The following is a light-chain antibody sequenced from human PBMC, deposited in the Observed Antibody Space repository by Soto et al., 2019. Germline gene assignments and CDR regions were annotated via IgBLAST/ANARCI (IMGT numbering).Light chain of an antibody. V-gene: IGLV1-47*01. CDR3: ATWDTSLRGWV. CDR2: RDN. J-gene: IGLJ3*02. CDR1: ASNIGNNN. Sequence: QPVLTQPPSVSGTPGQRVTISCSGSASNIGNNNVYWFQQLPETAPKLLIYRDNQRPSGVTDRFSGSKSGASGSLAISGLRSEDEADYYCATWDTSLRGWVFGGGTKLTVL.